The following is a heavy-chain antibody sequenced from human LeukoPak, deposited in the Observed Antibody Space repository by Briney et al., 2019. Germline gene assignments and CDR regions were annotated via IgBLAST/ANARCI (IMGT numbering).Heavy chain of an antibody. Sequence: ASVKVSCKASGYTLKTYGISWVRQAPGQGLEWMGWISGYNGNTKFAQNFQGRVTMTTDTSTNTAHMELRSLKSDDTAVYYCATGSITMIRGVTYFYYGMDVWGQGTTVTVSS. CDR3: ATGSITMIRGVTYFYYGMDV. D-gene: IGHD3-10*01. J-gene: IGHJ6*02. CDR2: ISGYNGNT. CDR1: GYTLKTYG. V-gene: IGHV1-18*01.